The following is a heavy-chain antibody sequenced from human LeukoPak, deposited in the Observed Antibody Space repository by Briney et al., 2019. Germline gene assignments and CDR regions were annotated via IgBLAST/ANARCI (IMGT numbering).Heavy chain of an antibody. D-gene: IGHD6-13*01. CDR1: GGSISSGSYY. J-gene: IGHJ3*02. CDR2: IYINGNT. CDR3: ARSYSSSWYGSGAFDI. V-gene: IGHV4-61*02. Sequence: PSETLSLTCTVSGGSISSGSYYWNWIRQPAGKGLEWIGRIYINGNTNYNPSLKSRVTISGDTSKNQFSLKLSSVTAADTAVYYCARSYSSSWYGSGAFDIWGQGTMVTVSS.